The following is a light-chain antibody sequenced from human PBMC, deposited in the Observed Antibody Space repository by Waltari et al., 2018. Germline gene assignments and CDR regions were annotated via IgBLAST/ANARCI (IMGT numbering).Light chain of an antibody. Sequence: QSALTQPRSLSGSPAQSVTISCTGTSSDVGGYNYVSWYQQQPGKAPKLIIYDISKRPSGVPDRFSGSKSGNTASLTISGLQAEDEADYYCCSYAGSYTWVFGGGTKLTVL. J-gene: IGLJ3*02. CDR2: DIS. CDR3: CSYAGSYTWV. CDR1: SSDVGGYNY. V-gene: IGLV2-11*01.